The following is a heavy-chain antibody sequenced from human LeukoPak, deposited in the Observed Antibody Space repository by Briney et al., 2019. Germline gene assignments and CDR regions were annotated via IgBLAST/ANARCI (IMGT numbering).Heavy chain of an antibody. D-gene: IGHD3-10*01. Sequence: ASVKVSCKASGYTFTGYYMHCVRQAPGQGLEWMGRINPNSGGTNYAQKFQGRVTMTRDTSISTAYMELSRLRSDDTAVYYCARGLKHYGSGSVWFDPWGQGTLVTVSS. V-gene: IGHV1-2*06. CDR1: GYTFTGYY. J-gene: IGHJ5*02. CDR3: ARGLKHYGSGSVWFDP. CDR2: INPNSGGT.